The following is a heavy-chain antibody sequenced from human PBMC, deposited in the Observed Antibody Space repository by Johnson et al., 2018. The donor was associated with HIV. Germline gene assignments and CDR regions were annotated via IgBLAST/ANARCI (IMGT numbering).Heavy chain of an antibody. CDR3: AKDGGSVDAFDI. D-gene: IGHD6-25*01. V-gene: IGHV3-20*04. J-gene: IGHJ3*02. Sequence: VQLLESGGGVVRPGGSLRLSCAVSGFTFEDYGMSWVRQVPGKGLEWVSVIYSGGSTYYADSVKGRFTISRDNAKNSLYLQMNSLRAEDTAVYYCAKDGGSVDAFDIWGQGTVVTVSS. CDR2: IYSGGST. CDR1: GFTFEDYG.